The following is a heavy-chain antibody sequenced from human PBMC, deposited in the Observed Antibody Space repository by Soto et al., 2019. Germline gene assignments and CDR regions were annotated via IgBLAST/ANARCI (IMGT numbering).Heavy chain of an antibody. V-gene: IGHV1-69*04. CDR3: ARDSPIGSTFSGYDAIDS. J-gene: IGHJ4*02. CDR2: TIPLLNVA. D-gene: IGHD5-12*01. Sequence: SVKVSCKASGGTFSTSTFTWVRQAPGQRLEWMGRTIPLLNVADYAQDFQGRLTITADKSTNTTYMELTSLTSKDTAVYFCARDSPIGSTFSGYDAIDSWGQGTLVTVSS. CDR1: GGTFSTST.